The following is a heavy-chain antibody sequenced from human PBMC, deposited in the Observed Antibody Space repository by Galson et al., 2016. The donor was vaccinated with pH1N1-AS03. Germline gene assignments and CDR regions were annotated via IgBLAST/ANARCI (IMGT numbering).Heavy chain of an antibody. CDR2: LNSTSGNT. Sequence: SVKVSCKASGYSFINYAIHWVRQAPGQRLEWMGWLNSTSGNTEYSQKFQGRVTITRDTSASTASMELSSLRSEDTAVYYCAKGGYCSSLSCRSPSGLMDVWGKGTTVTVSA. J-gene: IGHJ6*04. CDR1: GYSFINYA. D-gene: IGHD2-2*01. V-gene: IGHV1-3*01. CDR3: AKGGYCSSLSCRSPSGLMDV.